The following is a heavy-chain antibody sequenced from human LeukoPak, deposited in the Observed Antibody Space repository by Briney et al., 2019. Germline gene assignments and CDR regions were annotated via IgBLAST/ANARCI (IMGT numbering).Heavy chain of an antibody. Sequence: ASVKVSCKAPGYTLSTYGISWVRQAPGQGLEWMGWISAYNGRTTYAQNLQGRVTMTTDTSTSTAYMEVRSLTSDDTAVYYCARDGYATGEAHYGLDVWGQGTTVTASS. V-gene: IGHV1-18*01. CDR1: GYTLSTYG. CDR3: ARDGYATGEAHYGLDV. J-gene: IGHJ6*02. CDR2: ISAYNGRT. D-gene: IGHD7-27*01.